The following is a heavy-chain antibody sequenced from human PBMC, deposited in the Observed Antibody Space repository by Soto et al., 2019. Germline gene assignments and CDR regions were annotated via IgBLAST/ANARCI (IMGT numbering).Heavy chain of an antibody. Sequence: GASVKVSCKASGYTFTAYFMHWVRRAPGQGLEWIGIINPSGGSTNYAQKFQGRVAMTWDTSTSTVYMDLSSLRSDDTAVYYCARAPFSSSSFFFDYWGQGTLVTV. D-gene: IGHD6-6*01. CDR3: ARAPFSSSSFFFDY. V-gene: IGHV1-46*01. CDR2: INPSGGST. J-gene: IGHJ4*02. CDR1: GYTFTAYF.